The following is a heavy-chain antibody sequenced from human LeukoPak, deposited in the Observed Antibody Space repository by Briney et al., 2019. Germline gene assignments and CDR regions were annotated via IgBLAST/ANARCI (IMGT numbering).Heavy chain of an antibody. CDR2: ISYDGSNK. Sequence: GGSLRLSCAASGFTFSSYAMHWVRQAPGKGLEWVAVISYDGSNKYYADSVKGRFTISRDNSKNSLYLQMNSLRAEDTAVYYCARDPGYNYGFDYWGQGTLVTVSS. CDR1: GFTFSSYA. J-gene: IGHJ4*02. CDR3: ARDPGYNYGFDY. D-gene: IGHD5-18*01. V-gene: IGHV3-30*14.